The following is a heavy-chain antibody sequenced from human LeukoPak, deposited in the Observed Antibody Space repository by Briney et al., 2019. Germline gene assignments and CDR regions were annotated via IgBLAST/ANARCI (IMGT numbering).Heavy chain of an antibody. CDR1: GGSISSYY. CDR3: ARVLGEYQLGYFYYYGLDV. CDR2: IYYSGST. V-gene: IGHV4-59*01. J-gene: IGHJ6*02. D-gene: IGHD2-2*01. Sequence: SETLSLTCTVSGGSISSYYWSWIRQPPGKGLEWIGYIYYSGSTNYNPSLKSRVTISVDTSKNQFSLKLTSVTSTDAAMYYCARVLGEYQLGYFYYYGLDVWGQGTTVTVSS.